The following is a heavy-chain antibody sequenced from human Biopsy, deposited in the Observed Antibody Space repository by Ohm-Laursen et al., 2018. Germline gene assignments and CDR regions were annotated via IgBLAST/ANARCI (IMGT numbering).Heavy chain of an antibody. Sequence: LSCAASGFTFTHAWMSWIRQTPGKGLEWIGEINHSGRTNYNPSLKSRVTISVDTSKNQFSLKVRSVTAADTAVYYCVRGVDYYDPYHYYALDVWGQGTTVTVSS. CDR3: VRGVDYYDPYHYYALDV. D-gene: IGHD3-22*01. J-gene: IGHJ6*02. CDR2: INHSGRT. CDR1: GFTFTHAW. V-gene: IGHV4-34*01.